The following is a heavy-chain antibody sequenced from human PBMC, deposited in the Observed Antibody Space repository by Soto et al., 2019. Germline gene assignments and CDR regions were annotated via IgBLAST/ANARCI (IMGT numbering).Heavy chain of an antibody. Sequence: GGSLRLSCTASGFTFGDYAMSWFRQAPGKGLEWVGFIRSKAYGGTTEYAASGKGSFTISRDESKSIAYLQMNSLKTEDTAVYYCTRLRMITFGGVIANFDYWGQGTLVTVSS. V-gene: IGHV3-49*03. CDR2: IRSKAYGGTT. J-gene: IGHJ4*02. CDR1: GFTFGDYA. CDR3: TRLRMITFGGVIANFDY. D-gene: IGHD3-16*02.